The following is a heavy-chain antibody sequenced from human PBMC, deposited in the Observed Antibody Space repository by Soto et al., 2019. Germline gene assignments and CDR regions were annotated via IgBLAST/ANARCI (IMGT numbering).Heavy chain of an antibody. D-gene: IGHD3-3*02. V-gene: IGHV4-39*01. J-gene: IGHJ5*02. CDR2: IFYLGSS. CDR3: ARHSLALRKNNWFDP. Sequence: SETRSRTWTVSGDSIISSDFYWGWFRQPPGKGLEWIGSIFYLGSSYYNPSLKSRVTMSVDTSKNQFSLRLRSVTAADTALYFCARHSLALRKNNWFDPWGQGIMVTVSS. CDR1: GDSIISSDFY.